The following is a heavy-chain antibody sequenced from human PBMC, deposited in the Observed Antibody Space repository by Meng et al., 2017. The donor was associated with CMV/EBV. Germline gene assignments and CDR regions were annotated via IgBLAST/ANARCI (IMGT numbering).Heavy chain of an antibody. CDR2: IWYDGSNK. CDR3: ARDRALLIYYDSSGYFDY. J-gene: IGHJ4*02. CDR1: LSSFG. Sequence: LSSFGMHWVRRAPGTGPEWVAVIWYDGSNKYYADSVKGRFTISRDNSKNTLYLQMNSLRAEDTAVYYCARDRALLIYYDSSGYFDYWGQGTLVTVSS. D-gene: IGHD3-22*01. V-gene: IGHV3-33*01.